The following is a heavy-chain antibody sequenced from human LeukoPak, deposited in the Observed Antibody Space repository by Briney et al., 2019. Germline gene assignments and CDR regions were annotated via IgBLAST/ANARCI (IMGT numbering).Heavy chain of an antibody. D-gene: IGHD1-26*01. Sequence: AASVKVSCKASGYTFTSYGITWVRQAPGQGLEWMGWINPNGGGTEYEQKFQDRVTMTSDTSITTAYLELNSLRSDDTAVYYCTREGWYTGNPLRGNWFDPWGQGTLVTVSS. CDR3: TREGWYTGNPLRGNWFDP. CDR2: INPNGGGT. CDR1: GYTFTSYG. V-gene: IGHV1-2*02. J-gene: IGHJ5*02.